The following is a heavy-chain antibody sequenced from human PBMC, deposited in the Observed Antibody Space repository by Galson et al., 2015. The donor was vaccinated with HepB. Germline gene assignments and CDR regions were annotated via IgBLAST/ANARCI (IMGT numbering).Heavy chain of an antibody. V-gene: IGHV1-69*04. J-gene: IGHJ3*02. CDR2: IIPILGIA. CDR3: ARDLVTTQLRYFDWLSAPGAFDI. CDR1: GGTFSSYA. D-gene: IGHD3-9*01. Sequence: SVKVSCKASGGTFSSYAISWVRQAPGQGLEWMGRIIPILGIANYAQKFQGRVTITADKSTSTAYMELSSLRSEDTAVYYCARDLVTTQLRYFDWLSAPGAFDIWGQGTMVTVSS.